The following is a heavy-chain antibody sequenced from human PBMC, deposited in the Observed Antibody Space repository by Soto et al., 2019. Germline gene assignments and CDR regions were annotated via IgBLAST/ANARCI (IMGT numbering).Heavy chain of an antibody. CDR3: ARDKDYGGFDP. J-gene: IGHJ5*02. CDR1: GGSISSYY. V-gene: IGHV4-59*01. CDR2: IYYSGST. D-gene: IGHD4-17*01. Sequence: SETLSLTCTVSGGSISSYYWSWIRQPPGKGLEWIGYIYYSGSTNYNPSLKSRVTISVDTSKNQFSLKLSSVTAADTAVYYCARDKDYGGFDPWGQGTLVTVSS.